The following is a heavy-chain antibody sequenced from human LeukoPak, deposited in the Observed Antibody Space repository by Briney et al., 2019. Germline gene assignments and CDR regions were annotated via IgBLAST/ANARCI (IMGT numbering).Heavy chain of an antibody. J-gene: IGHJ4*02. CDR3: ASGKETSMAQGY. D-gene: IGHD5-18*01. CDR1: GFTVSSNY. Sequence: GGSLRLSCALSGFTVSSNYMTWVRQAPGKGLGWVSVIYSGGSIYYADSVKGRFTISRDISKNTVDLQLNSLRAEDTAVYYCASGKETSMAQGYWGQGTLVTVSS. V-gene: IGHV3-53*01. CDR2: IYSGGSI.